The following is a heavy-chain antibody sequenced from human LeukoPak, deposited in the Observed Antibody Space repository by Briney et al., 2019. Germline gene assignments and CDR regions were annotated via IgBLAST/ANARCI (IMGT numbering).Heavy chain of an antibody. V-gene: IGHV5-51*04. CDR1: GYTFGIYW. CDR2: IYPGDSDT. Sequence: GESLKISCKGSGYTFGIYWIGWVRQMPGKGLGWMGIIYPGDSDTRYSPSFEGQVTISADKPISTAYLQWSSLKASDTAMYYCARGPYGVYDAFDIWGQGTMVTVSS. J-gene: IGHJ3*02. CDR3: ARGPYGVYDAFDI. D-gene: IGHD4-17*01.